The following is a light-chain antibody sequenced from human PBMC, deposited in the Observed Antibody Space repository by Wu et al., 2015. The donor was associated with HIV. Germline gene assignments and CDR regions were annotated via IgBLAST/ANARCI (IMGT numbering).Light chain of an antibody. J-gene: IGKJ1*01. CDR3: QQYGRSPAT. Sequence: EIVLTQSPGTLSLSPGERATLSCRASQSVTSSYLAWYQQKTGQAPRLLIFNASRRATGIPDRFSGSESGTDFTLTISRLEPEDSAVYYXQQYGRSPATFGQGTKVEIK. V-gene: IGKV3-20*01. CDR1: QSVTSSY. CDR2: NAS.